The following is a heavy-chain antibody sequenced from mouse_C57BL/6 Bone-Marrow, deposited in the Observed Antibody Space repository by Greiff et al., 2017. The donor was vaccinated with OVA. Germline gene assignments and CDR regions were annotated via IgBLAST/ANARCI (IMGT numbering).Heavy chain of an antibody. J-gene: IGHJ4*01. D-gene: IGHD2-9*01. CDR3: ARGAYYGYDGAMDY. Sequence: EVKLVESGGGLVKPGGSLKLSCAASGFTFSDYGMHWVRQAPEKGLEWVAYISSGSSTIYYADTVKGRFTISRDNAKNTLFLQMTSLRSEDTAMYYCARGAYYGYDGAMDYWGQGTSVTVSS. CDR2: ISSGSSTI. V-gene: IGHV5-17*01. CDR1: GFTFSDYG.